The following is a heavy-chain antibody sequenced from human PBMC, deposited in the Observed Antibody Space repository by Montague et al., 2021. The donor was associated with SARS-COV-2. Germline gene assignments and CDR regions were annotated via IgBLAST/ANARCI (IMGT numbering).Heavy chain of an antibody. D-gene: IGHD3-10*01. Sequence: SETLSLTCTVSGGSISSSSYYWGWIRQPPGKGLEWIGSIYYSGSTYYNPSLKSRVTISVDTSKNQFSLKLSSVTAADTAVYYCATVKRGYYYGLGVSAHFDYWGQGTLVTVSS. CDR3: ATVKRGYYYGLGVSAHFDY. J-gene: IGHJ4*02. CDR2: IYYSGST. V-gene: IGHV4-39*07. CDR1: GGSISSSSYY.